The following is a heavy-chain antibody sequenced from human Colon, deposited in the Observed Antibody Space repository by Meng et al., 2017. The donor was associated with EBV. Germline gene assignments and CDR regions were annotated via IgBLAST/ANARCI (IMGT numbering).Heavy chain of an antibody. D-gene: IGHD5-12*01. V-gene: IGHV4-30-4*01. CDR2: ISYNGIT. CDR3: ATGRGYETYLQH. Sequence: QVQLQESGPGRVKPSQTLSLTCGVSGGSISSDDYYWSWIRQPPGKGLEWIGCISYNGITYYTPSLKSRVIISVDTFKNQSSLKLHSVTVADTAVYYCATGRGYETYLQHWGQGTLVTVSS. CDR1: GGSISSDDYY. J-gene: IGHJ1*01.